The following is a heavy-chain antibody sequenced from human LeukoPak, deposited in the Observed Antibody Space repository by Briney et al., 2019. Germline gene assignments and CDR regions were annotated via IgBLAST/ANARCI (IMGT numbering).Heavy chain of an antibody. J-gene: IGHJ4*02. D-gene: IGHD2-2*01. CDR2: IADSGGGT. CDR3: AKAPCSSITCNFDY. CDR1: GFTFSTCA. V-gene: IGHV3-23*01. Sequence: GGSLRLSCAASGFTFSTCAMSWVRQAPGRGLEWVSTIADSGGGTYYADSVKGRFTISRDNSKNTLYLQMSSLRVDDTAVYYCAKAPCSSITCNFDYWGQGTQVTVSS.